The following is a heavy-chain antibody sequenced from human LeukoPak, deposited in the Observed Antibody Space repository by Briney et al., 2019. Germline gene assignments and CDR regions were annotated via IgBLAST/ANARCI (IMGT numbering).Heavy chain of an antibody. D-gene: IGHD3-22*01. Sequence: SEALSLTCTVSGGSISSYYWSWIRQPAGKGLEWTGRIYTSGSTNYNPSLESRVTMSVDTSENRFSLKLSSVTAADTAVYYCARDAGRYYDSSGYRDAFDIWGQGTMVTVSS. CDR3: ARDAGRYYDSSGYRDAFDI. V-gene: IGHV4-4*07. J-gene: IGHJ3*02. CDR2: IYTSGST. CDR1: GGSISSYY.